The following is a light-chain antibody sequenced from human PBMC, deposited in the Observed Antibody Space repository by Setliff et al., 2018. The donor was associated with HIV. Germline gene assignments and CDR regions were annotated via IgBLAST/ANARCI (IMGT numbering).Light chain of an antibody. J-gene: IGLJ1*01. CDR3: CSYAVIPPYV. CDR1: SSDVGLYSY. Sequence: QSVLTQPRSVSGSPGQSVTISCTGTSSDVGLYSYVSWYQQRPGKAPKLIIYDVSKRPSGVPDRFSGSKSGNTASLTISGLQAEDEADYYCCSYAVIPPYVFGTGTKVT. V-gene: IGLV2-11*01. CDR2: DVS.